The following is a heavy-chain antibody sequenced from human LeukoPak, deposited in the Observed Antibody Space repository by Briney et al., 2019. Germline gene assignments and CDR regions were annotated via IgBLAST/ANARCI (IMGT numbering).Heavy chain of an antibody. CDR3: ALISWGIAVPGTEL. CDR2: IYHSGST. V-gene: IGHV4-4*02. J-gene: IGHJ4*02. CDR1: GASISSNNW. D-gene: IGHD6-19*01. Sequence: SETLSLTCAVSGASISSNNWWSWVRQPPGKGLEWIGEIYHSGSTNYTPSLKSRVTISINKSKNQFSLKLSSVTAADTAVYYCALISWGIAVPGTELWGQGTLVTVSS.